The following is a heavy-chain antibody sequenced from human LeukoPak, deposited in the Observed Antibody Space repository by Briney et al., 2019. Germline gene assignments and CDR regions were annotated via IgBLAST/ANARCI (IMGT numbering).Heavy chain of an antibody. CDR2: ISGSGGST. Sequence: PGGSLRLSCAASGFTFSSYAMSWVRQAPGKGLEWVSAISGSGGSTYYADSVKGRFTISRDNSKNTLYLQMNSLRAEDTAVYYWAKGVFYYYDSSGPYSFDYWGQGNLVTVSS. D-gene: IGHD3-22*01. V-gene: IGHV3-23*01. CDR3: AKGVFYYYDSSGPYSFDY. J-gene: IGHJ4*02. CDR1: GFTFSSYA.